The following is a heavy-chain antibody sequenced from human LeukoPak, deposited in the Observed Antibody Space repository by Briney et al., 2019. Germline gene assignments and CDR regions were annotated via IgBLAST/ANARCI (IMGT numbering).Heavy chain of an antibody. J-gene: IGHJ3*02. CDR1: GGSLSSHY. CDR2: ISYIGST. CDR3: ARDPTTVTKGLDI. V-gene: IGHV4-59*11. D-gene: IGHD4-17*01. Sequence: PSETLSLTCTVSGGSLSSHYWSWIRQPPGKGLEGIGYISYIGSTNYNPSLKSRVTISVATSKNQFSLKLSSVTAADTAVYYCARDPTTVTKGLDIWGQGTMVTVSS.